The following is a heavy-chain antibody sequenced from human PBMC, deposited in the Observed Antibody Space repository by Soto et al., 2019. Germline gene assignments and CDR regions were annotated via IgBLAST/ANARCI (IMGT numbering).Heavy chain of an antibody. CDR2: INAGNGNP. Sequence: GASVKVSCKASGYTFTSYAMHWVRQAPGQRLEWMGWINAGNGNPKYSQKFQGRVTITRDTSASTAYMELSSLRSEDTAVYYCARDVYCGSGSYYAWLGAFDIWGQGTMVTVSS. CDR3: ARDVYCGSGSYYAWLGAFDI. J-gene: IGHJ3*02. V-gene: IGHV1-3*01. D-gene: IGHD3-10*01. CDR1: GYTFTSYA.